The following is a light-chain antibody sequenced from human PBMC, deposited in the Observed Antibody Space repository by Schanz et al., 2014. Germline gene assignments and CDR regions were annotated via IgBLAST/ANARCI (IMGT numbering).Light chain of an antibody. CDR1: QSVYRN. CDR2: GAS. Sequence: EIVMTQSPATLSVSPGERATLSCRASQSVYRNLAWYQQKPGQAPRLLIYGASNRATGIATRFSGSGFGTDFTLTISSLEPEDFAVYFCQQRHTWPLTFGQGTRLDIK. V-gene: IGKV3-11*01. J-gene: IGKJ5*01. CDR3: QQRHTWPLT.